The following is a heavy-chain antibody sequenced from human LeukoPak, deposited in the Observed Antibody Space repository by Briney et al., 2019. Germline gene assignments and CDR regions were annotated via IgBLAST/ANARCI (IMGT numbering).Heavy chain of an antibody. V-gene: IGHV3-23*01. Sequence: QPGGSLRLSCATSGFTFSSYEMNWVRQAPGKGLEWVSGISGSGGTTYYADSVKGRFIISRDNSKNTLYLQMNSLRAEDTAIYYCAKLPDIVVTGGFDCWGQGTLVTVSS. D-gene: IGHD6-19*01. CDR3: AKLPDIVVTGGFDC. CDR1: GFTFSSYE. CDR2: ISGSGGTT. J-gene: IGHJ4*02.